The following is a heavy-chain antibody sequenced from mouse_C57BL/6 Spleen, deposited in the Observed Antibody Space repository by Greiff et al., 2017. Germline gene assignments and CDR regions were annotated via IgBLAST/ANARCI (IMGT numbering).Heavy chain of an antibody. CDR1: GYAFSSYW. Sequence: SGAELVKPGASVKISCKASGYAFSSYWMNWVKQRPGKGLEWIGQIYPGDGDTNYNGKFKGKATLTADKSSSTAYMQLSSLTSEDSAVYFCARAFYYGSSYAMDYWGQGTSVTVSS. V-gene: IGHV1-80*01. CDR2: IYPGDGDT. D-gene: IGHD1-1*01. J-gene: IGHJ4*01. CDR3: ARAFYYGSSYAMDY.